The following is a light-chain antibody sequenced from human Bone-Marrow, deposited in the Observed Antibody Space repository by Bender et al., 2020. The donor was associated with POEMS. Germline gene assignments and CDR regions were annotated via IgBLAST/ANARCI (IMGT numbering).Light chain of an antibody. V-gene: IGLV2-11*01. CDR1: SSDAGGYNS. Sequence: QSALTQPRSVSGSPGQSVTISCTGTSSDAGGYNSVSWYQQHPGKAPKLMIYAVTRRPSGVPDRFSGSKSGNTASLSISGLQVEDEADYYCSSYAGSHNLAVFGTGTKVTVL. CDR3: SSYAGSHNLAV. J-gene: IGLJ1*01. CDR2: AVT.